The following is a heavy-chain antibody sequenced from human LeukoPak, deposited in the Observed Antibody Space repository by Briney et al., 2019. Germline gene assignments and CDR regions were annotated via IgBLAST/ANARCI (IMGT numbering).Heavy chain of an antibody. CDR3: ARGGNIVVVVAATRGAFDI. CDR2: INHSGST. D-gene: IGHD2-15*01. V-gene: IGHV4-34*01. J-gene: IGHJ3*02. Sequence: SETLSLTCAVYGGSFSGYYWSWIRQPPGKGLEWLGEINHSGSTNYNPSLKSRVTISVDTSKNQFSLKLSSVTAADTAVYYCARGGNIVVVVAATRGAFDIWGQGTMVTVSS. CDR1: GGSFSGYY.